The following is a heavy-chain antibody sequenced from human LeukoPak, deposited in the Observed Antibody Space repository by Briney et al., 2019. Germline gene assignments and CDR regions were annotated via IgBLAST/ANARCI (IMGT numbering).Heavy chain of an antibody. V-gene: IGHV4-59*01. D-gene: IGHD3-22*01. CDR2: IYYSGST. CDR1: GGSISSYY. Sequence: PSETLSLTCTVSGGSISSYYWSWIRQPPGKGLEWIGSIYYSGSTNYNPSLKSRVTISVDTSKNQFPLKLSSVTAADTAVYYCAREYYYDSIDYFDYWGQGTLVTVSS. J-gene: IGHJ4*02. CDR3: AREYYYDSIDYFDY.